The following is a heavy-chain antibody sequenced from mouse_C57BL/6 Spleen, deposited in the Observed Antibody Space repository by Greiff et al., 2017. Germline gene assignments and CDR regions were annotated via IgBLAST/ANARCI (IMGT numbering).Heavy chain of an antibody. V-gene: IGHV1-54*01. CDR3: ARHAYYFDY. Sequence: QVQLKQSGAELVRPGTSVKVSCKASGYAFPNYLIEWVKQRPGQGLEWIGVINPGSGGTNYNEKFKGKATLTADKSSSTAYMQLSSLTSEDSAVYFCARHAYYFDYWGQGTTLTVSS. CDR1: GYAFPNYL. CDR2: INPGSGGT. J-gene: IGHJ2*01.